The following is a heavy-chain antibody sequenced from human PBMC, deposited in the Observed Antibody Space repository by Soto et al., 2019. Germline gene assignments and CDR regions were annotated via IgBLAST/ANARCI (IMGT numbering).Heavy chain of an antibody. Sequence: SETLSLTCAVSGGSISSSNWWSWVRQPPGKGLEWIGEIYHSGSTNYNPSLKSRVTISVDKSKNQFSLKLSSVTAADTAVYYCARTVSDYGGNSPHYGMDVWGQGTTVTVSS. CDR2: IYHSGST. CDR3: ARTVSDYGGNSPHYGMDV. CDR1: GGSISSSNW. J-gene: IGHJ6*02. D-gene: IGHD4-17*01. V-gene: IGHV4-4*02.